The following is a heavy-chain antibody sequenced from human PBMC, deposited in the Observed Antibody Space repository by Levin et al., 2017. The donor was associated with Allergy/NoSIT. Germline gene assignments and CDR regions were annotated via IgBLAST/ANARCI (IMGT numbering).Heavy chain of an antibody. CDR1: GFTFSSYS. CDR3: ARDRAGRMKSFDY. J-gene: IGHJ4*02. CDR2: ISSSSSTI. V-gene: IGHV3-48*01. Sequence: GESLKISCAASGFTFSSYSMNWVRQAPGKGLEWVSYISSSSSTIYYADSVKGRFTISRDNAKNSLFLQMNSLRAEDTAVYYCARDRAGRMKSFDYWGQGTLVTVSS. D-gene: IGHD6-13*01.